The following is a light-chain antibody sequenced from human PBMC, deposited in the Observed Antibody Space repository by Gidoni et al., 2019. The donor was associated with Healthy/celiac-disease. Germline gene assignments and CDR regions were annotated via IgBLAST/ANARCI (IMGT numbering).Light chain of an antibody. CDR1: ALPKKY. CDR3: YSTDSSGNHRNV. J-gene: IGLJ1*01. CDR2: EDS. Sequence: SYELSQPPSATVSPGQTARITCYGDALPKKYAYWYQQKSGQAPVLVIYEDSKRPSGIPERFSGSSSGTMATLTISEAQVEDEADYYCYSTDSSGNHRNVFGTGTKVTVL. V-gene: IGLV3-10*01.